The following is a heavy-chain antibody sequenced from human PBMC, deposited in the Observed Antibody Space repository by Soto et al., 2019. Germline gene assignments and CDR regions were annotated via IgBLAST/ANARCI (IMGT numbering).Heavy chain of an antibody. Sequence: QVQLQESGPGLVKPSQTLSLTCTVSGVSMETDKYYWSWLRQYPGKGPEWIGFISNSGTTSYTPSLLKRVTLSTDTSNSTFSLLWTPVSAADPPLYYCARVPIEVDSWGGHQPQMFHHWGQGVVVTVSS. V-gene: IGHV4-31*03. CDR3: ARVPIEVDSWGGHQPQMFHH. D-gene: IGHD3-3*01. J-gene: IGHJ4*02. CDR1: GVSMETDKYY. CDR2: ISNSGTT.